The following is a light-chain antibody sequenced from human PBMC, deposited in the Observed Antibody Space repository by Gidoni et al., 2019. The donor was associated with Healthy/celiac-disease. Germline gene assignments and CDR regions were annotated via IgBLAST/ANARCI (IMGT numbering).Light chain of an antibody. CDR2: AAS. CDR1: QSISSY. CDR3: QQSYSTPIT. V-gene: IGKV1-39*01. Sequence: DIQMTQSPSSLSASVGDRVTITCRASQSISSYLNWYQQKPGKAPNRLIYAASSLQSGVPSRFSGSGSGTDFTLTISSLQPEDFATYYCQQSYSTPITVGQGTRLEIK. J-gene: IGKJ5*01.